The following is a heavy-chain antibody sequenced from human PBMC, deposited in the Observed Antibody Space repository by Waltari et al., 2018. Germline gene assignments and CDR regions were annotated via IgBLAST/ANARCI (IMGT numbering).Heavy chain of an antibody. CDR2: IYYSGST. CDR3: AREGGRFVGATDD. CDR1: GHSISRGGYY. D-gene: IGHD1-26*01. V-gene: IGHV4-31*03. Sequence: QVQLQESGPGLVKPSQNLSPTCTVSGHSISRGGYYSSWNRQHPGKGLEWIGDIYYSGSTYYNQALKSRGIISVDTCKNQFSLEVSSVTAADTAVYYCAREGGRFVGATDDWGQGTLVTVSS. J-gene: IGHJ4*02.